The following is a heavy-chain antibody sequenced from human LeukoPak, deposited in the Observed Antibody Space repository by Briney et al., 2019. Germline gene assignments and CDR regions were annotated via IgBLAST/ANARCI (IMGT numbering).Heavy chain of an antibody. CDR1: GASAGGSPYY. D-gene: IGHD1-26*01. V-gene: IGHV4-39*01. Sequence: SETLSLTCTVSGASAGGSPYYWGWIRQPPGKGLEWIGSIYSSGSTYYNASLQSRVTISIETSKNQISLRLNSVTAADTAIYYCAKSGGYGLIDYWGQGTLVTVSS. CDR3: AKSGGYGLIDY. CDR2: IYSSGST. J-gene: IGHJ4*02.